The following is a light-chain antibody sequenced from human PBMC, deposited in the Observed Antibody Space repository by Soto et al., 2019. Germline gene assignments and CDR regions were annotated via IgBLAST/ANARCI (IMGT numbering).Light chain of an antibody. CDR3: QQRSNWPLT. Sequence: EIVMAQSPATLSVSPGERAPLSCRASQSVSSSYLAWYQQKPGQAPRLLIYDASNRAIGIPARLSGSGSGTDFTLTISSLEPEDFAVYYCQQRSNWPLTFGGGTKVDIK. V-gene: IGKV3D-20*02. CDR1: QSVSSSY. J-gene: IGKJ4*01. CDR2: DAS.